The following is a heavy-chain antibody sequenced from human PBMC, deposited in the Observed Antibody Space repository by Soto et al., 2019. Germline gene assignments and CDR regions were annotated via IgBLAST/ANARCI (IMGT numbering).Heavy chain of an antibody. CDR3: ARDVGGMDV. D-gene: IGHD2-15*01. J-gene: IGHJ6*02. V-gene: IGHV1-46*01. Sequence: ASVKVSCKASGGSLSNYGISWVRQAPGQGLEWMGGIRPSGGSTTYAQKFQGRVTMTRDTSTSTVYMELSSLRSEDTAVYYCARDVGGMDVWGQGTTVTVSS. CDR1: GGSLSNYG. CDR2: IRPSGGST.